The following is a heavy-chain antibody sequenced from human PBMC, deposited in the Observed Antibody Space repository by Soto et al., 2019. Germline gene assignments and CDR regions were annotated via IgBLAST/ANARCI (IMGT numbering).Heavy chain of an antibody. V-gene: IGHV3-7*01. CDR1: GFTVSSLW. Sequence: PGGSLRLPCAASGFTVSSLWMSGVLQAPGKGLEWVANIKQDGSEKYYVDSVKGRFTISRDNAKNSLYLQMNSLRAEDTAVYYCARNTRGGYYDFWSGYYMGLVDVWGKGTTVTVSS. CDR2: IKQDGSEK. D-gene: IGHD3-3*01. J-gene: IGHJ6*04. CDR3: ARNTRGGYYDFWSGYYMGLVDV.